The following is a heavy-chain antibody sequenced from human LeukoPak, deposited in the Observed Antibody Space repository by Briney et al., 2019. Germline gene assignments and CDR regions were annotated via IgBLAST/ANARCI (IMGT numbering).Heavy chain of an antibody. D-gene: IGHD2/OR15-2a*01. V-gene: IGHV3-48*03. Sequence: GGSLRLSCAASGFTFSSYEMNWVRQAPGKGLEWVSYISSSGSTIYYADSVKGRFTISRDNAKNSLYLQMNSLRAEDTAVYYCARRSFYLPRAWLKRGYYFDYWGQGTLVTVSS. CDR2: ISSSGSTI. J-gene: IGHJ4*02. CDR1: GFTFSSYE. CDR3: ARRSFYLPRAWLKRGYYFDY.